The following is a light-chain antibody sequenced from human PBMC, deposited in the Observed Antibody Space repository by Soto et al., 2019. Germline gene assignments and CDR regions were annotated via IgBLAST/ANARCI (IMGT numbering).Light chain of an antibody. CDR2: EIS. J-gene: IGLJ2*01. V-gene: IGLV2-14*01. Sequence: QSALTQPASVSGSPGQSITISCTGTINDVGNYKYVSCYQQHPGKAPKLLIYEISNRPSGIPNRFSGSKSPITAYLTISGLKAEEEAHNHCPSHTPSNTVVFGGGTQLTVL. CDR1: INDVGNYKY. CDR3: PSHTPSNTVV.